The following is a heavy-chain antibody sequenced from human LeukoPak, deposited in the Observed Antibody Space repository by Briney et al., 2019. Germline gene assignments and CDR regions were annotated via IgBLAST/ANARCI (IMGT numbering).Heavy chain of an antibody. Sequence: GESLKISCKGSGYSFTSYWIGWGRQMPGKGLEWMGIIYPGDSDTRYSPSFQGQVTISADKSISTAYLQWSSLKASDTAVYYCARLSGIAVAGIGYDYWGQGPLVTVSS. CDR2: IYPGDSDT. J-gene: IGHJ4*02. V-gene: IGHV5-51*01. CDR3: ARLSGIAVAGIGYDY. CDR1: GYSFTSYW. D-gene: IGHD6-19*01.